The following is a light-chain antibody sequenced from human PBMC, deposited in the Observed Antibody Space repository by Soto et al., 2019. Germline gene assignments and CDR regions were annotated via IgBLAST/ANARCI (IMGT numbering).Light chain of an antibody. V-gene: IGLV4-69*01. CDR1: SGHSSYA. CDR2: LNSDGSH. Sequence: QPVLTQSPSASASLGASVKLTCTLSSGHSSYAIAWHQQQPEKGPRYLMKLNSDGSHSNGDGIPDLFAGSSSGAERYLTISSLQYEDAADYYCQTWGTGIGVFGGGTKLTVL. CDR3: QTWGTGIGV. J-gene: IGLJ3*02.